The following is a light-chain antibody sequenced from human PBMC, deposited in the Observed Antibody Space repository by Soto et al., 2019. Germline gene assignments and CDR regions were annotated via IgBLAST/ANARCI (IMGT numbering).Light chain of an antibody. Sequence: QSALTQPASVSGSPGQSITISCTGTSSDVGAYNYVSWFQQYPGKAPKLVIYDVTNRPSGVSSRFSGSKSANTASLTISGRQADDEADYYCSSYTTSTAPVFGGGTKLTVL. CDR1: SSDVGAYNY. J-gene: IGLJ3*02. CDR2: DVT. V-gene: IGLV2-14*01. CDR3: SSYTTSTAPV.